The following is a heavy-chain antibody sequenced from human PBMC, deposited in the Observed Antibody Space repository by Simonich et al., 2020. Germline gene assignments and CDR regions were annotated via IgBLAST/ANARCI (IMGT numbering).Heavy chain of an antibody. V-gene: IGHV4-59*08. CDR3: ARLPDY. Sequence: QVQLQESGPGLVKPSETLSLTCTVPGGSISSYYWSWIRQPPGKGLEWIGYIYYIGSTNHTPTRKSRVTISVDTSKNQFSLKLSSVTAADTAVYYCARLPDYWGQGTLVTVSS. J-gene: IGHJ4*02. CDR2: IYYIGST. CDR1: GGSISSYY.